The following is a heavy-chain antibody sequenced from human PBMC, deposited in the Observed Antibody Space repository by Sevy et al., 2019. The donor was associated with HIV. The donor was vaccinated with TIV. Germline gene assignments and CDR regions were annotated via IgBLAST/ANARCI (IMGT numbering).Heavy chain of an antibody. V-gene: IGHV1-18*01. CDR2: ISAYNGNT. J-gene: IGHJ4*02. CDR1: GYTFTSYG. CDR3: ARGGYYYGSGSYYNAAWTYFDY. Sequence: ASVKVSCKASGYTFTSYGISWVRQAPGQGLEWMGWISAYNGNTNYARKLQGRVTMTTDTSTSTAYMELRSLRSDDTAVYYCARGGYYYGSGSYYNAAWTYFDYWGQGTLVTVSS. D-gene: IGHD3-10*01.